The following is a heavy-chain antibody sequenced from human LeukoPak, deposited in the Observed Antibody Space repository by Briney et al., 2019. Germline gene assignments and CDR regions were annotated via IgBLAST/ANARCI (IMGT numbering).Heavy chain of an antibody. D-gene: IGHD6-19*01. CDR2: ISYDGSNK. J-gene: IGHJ4*02. V-gene: IGHV3-30*04. CDR3: AREGSSGGGDY. CDR1: GFTFSSYA. Sequence: GGSLRLSCAASGFTFSSYAMHWVRQAPGKGLEWVAGISYDGSNKYYADSVKGRFTISRDNSKNTLYLQMNSLRAEDTAVYYCAREGSSGGGDYWGQGTLVTVSS.